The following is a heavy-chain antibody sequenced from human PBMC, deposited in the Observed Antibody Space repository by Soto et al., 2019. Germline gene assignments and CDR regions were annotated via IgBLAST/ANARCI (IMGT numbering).Heavy chain of an antibody. CDR3: VSHSIRYGDRLDY. CDR2: IYYSGST. CDR1: GGSISDTIHY. Sequence: SETLSLTCTVSGGSISDTIHYWGWIRQPPGKGLEWIGSIYYSGSTYSNPPLKSRATIPVDTSKNQFSLKLSSVTAADTAVYYGVSHSIRYGDRLDYWGKGTLVPVSS. J-gene: IGHJ4*02. D-gene: IGHD4-17*01. V-gene: IGHV4-39*01.